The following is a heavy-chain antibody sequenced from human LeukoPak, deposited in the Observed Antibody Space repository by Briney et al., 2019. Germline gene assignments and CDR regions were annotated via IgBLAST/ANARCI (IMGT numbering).Heavy chain of an antibody. Sequence: QTGGSLRLSCAASGFTVSSNYMSWVRQAPGKGLEWVSVIYSGGSTYYADSVKGRFTISRDNSKNTLYLQMNSLRAEDTAVYYCARGFSYGYHYFDYWGQGTLVTVSS. CDR2: IYSGGST. J-gene: IGHJ4*02. CDR3: ARGFSYGYHYFDY. CDR1: GFTVSSNY. D-gene: IGHD5-18*01. V-gene: IGHV3-66*01.